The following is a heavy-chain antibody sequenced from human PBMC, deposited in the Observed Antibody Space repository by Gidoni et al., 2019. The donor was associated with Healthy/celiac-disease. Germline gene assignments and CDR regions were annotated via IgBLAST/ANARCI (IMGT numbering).Heavy chain of an antibody. CDR1: GFTFSSYW. V-gene: IGHV3-7*01. CDR3: ARGGRSSWYSPPTGFDY. D-gene: IGHD6-13*01. Sequence: EVQLVESGGGLVQPGGSLRLSCAASGFTFSSYWMSWVRQAPGKGLEGVANIKQDGSEKYYVDSVKGRLTISRDNAKNSLYLQMNSLRAEDTAVYYCARGGRSSWYSPPTGFDYWGQGTLVTVSS. CDR2: IKQDGSEK. J-gene: IGHJ4*02.